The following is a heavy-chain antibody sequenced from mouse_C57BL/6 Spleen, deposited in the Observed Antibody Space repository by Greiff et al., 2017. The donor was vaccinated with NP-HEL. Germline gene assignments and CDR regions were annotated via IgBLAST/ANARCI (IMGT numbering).Heavy chain of an antibody. CDR1: GYAFTNYL. J-gene: IGHJ3*01. Sequence: VQLQESGAELVRPGTSVKVSCKASGYAFTNYLIEWVKQRPGQGLEWIGVINPGSGGTNYNEKFKGKATLTADKSSSTAYMQLSSLTSEDSAVYFCARWYYGSSYGAYWGQGTLVTVSA. D-gene: IGHD1-1*01. CDR2: INPGSGGT. CDR3: ARWYYGSSYGAY. V-gene: IGHV1-54*01.